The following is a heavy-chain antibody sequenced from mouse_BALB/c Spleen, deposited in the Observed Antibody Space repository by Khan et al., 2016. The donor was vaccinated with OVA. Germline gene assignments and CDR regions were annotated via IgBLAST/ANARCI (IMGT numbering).Heavy chain of an antibody. J-gene: IGHJ2*01. CDR2: INPSTGYT. V-gene: IGHV1-7*01. Sequence: QVQLQQSGAELAKPGASVKMSCKASGYTFINYWILWVKQRPGQGLEWIGYINPSTGYTEYNQNFKAKATLTADNSSSTAYMQLSSLTSEDSAVYYCARRGLRWDFDYWGQGTTLTVSS. CDR1: GYTFINYW. D-gene: IGHD1-1*01. CDR3: ARRGLRWDFDY.